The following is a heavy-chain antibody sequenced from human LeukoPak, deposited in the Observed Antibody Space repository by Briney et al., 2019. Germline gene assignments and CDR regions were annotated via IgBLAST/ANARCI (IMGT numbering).Heavy chain of an antibody. J-gene: IGHJ2*01. Sequence: GGSLRLSCAASGFSFSSYAMHWGRHATGKGLEWVSAIGTAGDTYYPGSVKGRFTISRENAKNSLYLQMNSLRAGDTAVYYCARVQGLDFREYFDLWGRGTLVTVSS. CDR1: GFSFSSYA. CDR3: ARVQGLDFREYFDL. V-gene: IGHV3-13*01. CDR2: IGTAGDT.